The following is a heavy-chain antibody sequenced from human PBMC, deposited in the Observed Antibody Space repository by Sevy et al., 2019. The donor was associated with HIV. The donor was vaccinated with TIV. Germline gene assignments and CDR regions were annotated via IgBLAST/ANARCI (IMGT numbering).Heavy chain of an antibody. CDR3: ARGVGLDC. Sequence: GGSLRLSCAASGFTFSPYWMTWVRQAPGKGLEWVANIRPEGSDKYYVDSVKGPFTISRDNAKKSLYLQMNSLRADDTAMYYCARGVGLDCWGQGALVTVSS. V-gene: IGHV3-7*01. J-gene: IGHJ4*02. CDR2: IRPEGSDK. D-gene: IGHD1-26*01. CDR1: GFTFSPYW.